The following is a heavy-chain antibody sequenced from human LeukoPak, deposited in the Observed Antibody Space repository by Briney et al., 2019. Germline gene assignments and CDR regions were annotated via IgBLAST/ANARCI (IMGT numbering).Heavy chain of an antibody. CDR3: ASSSGYYAWFDP. CDR1: GFTFSSYW. J-gene: IGHJ5*02. Sequence: GGSLRLSCAASGFTFSSYWMSWVRQAPGKGLEWVANIKQDGSEKYYVDSVKGRFTISRDNAKNSLYLQMNSLRAEDTAVYYCASSSGYYAWFDPWGQGTRVTVPS. D-gene: IGHD3-22*01. CDR2: IKQDGSEK. V-gene: IGHV3-7*01.